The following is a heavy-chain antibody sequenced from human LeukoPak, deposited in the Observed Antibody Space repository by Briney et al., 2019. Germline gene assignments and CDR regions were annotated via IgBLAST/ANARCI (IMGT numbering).Heavy chain of an antibody. V-gene: IGHV3-48*01. J-gene: IGHJ4*02. Sequence: PGGSLRLSCAASGFTLSRYSMVWVRQAPGKGLEWVSYITSDSSTINYADSVMGRFTISRDNAKNSLYLQINSLRAEDTAVYYCARVVYGSGRHFDYRGQGTLVTVSS. CDR2: ITSDSSTI. CDR1: GFTLSRYS. CDR3: ARVVYGSGRHFDY. D-gene: IGHD3-10*01.